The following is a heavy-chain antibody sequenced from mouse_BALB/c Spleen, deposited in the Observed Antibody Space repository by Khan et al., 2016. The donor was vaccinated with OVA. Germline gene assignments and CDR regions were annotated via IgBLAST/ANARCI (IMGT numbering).Heavy chain of an antibody. J-gene: IGHJ3*01. Sequence: QVQLKESGPGLVAPSQSLSITCTVSGFSLTSYDISWIRQPPGKGLEWLGVIWTGGGTNYNSAFMSRLSISKDNSKSQVFLKMNSLQTDDTAIYYCVGAGYNDWFAYWGQGTLVTVSA. CDR1: GFSLTSYD. CDR2: IWTGGGT. V-gene: IGHV2-9-2*01. D-gene: IGHD1-3*01. CDR3: VGAGYNDWFAY.